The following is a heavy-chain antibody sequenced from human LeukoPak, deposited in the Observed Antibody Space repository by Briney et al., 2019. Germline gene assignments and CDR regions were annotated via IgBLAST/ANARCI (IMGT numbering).Heavy chain of an antibody. V-gene: IGHV3-15*01. CDR3: TTGPRGYGDYVFDY. CDR1: GFTFSNAR. CDR2: IKSKTVGGTT. Sequence: GGSLRLSCAASGFTFSNARMSWVRQAPGKGLEWVGRIKSKTVGGTTDYAAPVKGRFTISRDDSKNTLYLQMNSLKTEDAAVYYCTTGPRGYGDYVFDYWGQGTLVTVSS. J-gene: IGHJ4*02. D-gene: IGHD4-17*01.